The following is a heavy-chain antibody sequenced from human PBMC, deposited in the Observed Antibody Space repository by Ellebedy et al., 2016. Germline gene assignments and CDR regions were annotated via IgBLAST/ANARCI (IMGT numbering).Heavy chain of an antibody. CDR2: IYYTGIT. Sequence: SETLSLTCIVSDDSIPDNYWSWIRQPPGKEPDYIGYIYYTGITNYNPSLMGRATISIDTSTKQLSLKLTSVTAADTAVYFCARTARVPDMWGQGTSVTVSS. V-gene: IGHV4-59*01. D-gene: IGHD4/OR15-4a*01. J-gene: IGHJ3*02. CDR3: ARTARVPDM. CDR1: DDSIPDNY.